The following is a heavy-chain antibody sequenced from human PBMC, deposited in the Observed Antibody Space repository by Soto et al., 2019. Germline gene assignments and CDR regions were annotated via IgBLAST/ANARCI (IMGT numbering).Heavy chain of an antibody. Sequence: GGSLRLSCVASGFTFSSYGMHWVRQAPGKGLEWVAVIWYDGSNKYYADSVKGRFTISRDNSKNTLYLQMNSLRAEDTAVYYCARGTLLGMPDYWXQGTLVTVSS. J-gene: IGHJ4*02. CDR2: IWYDGSNK. D-gene: IGHD2-2*01. CDR1: GFTFSSYG. V-gene: IGHV3-33*01. CDR3: ARGTLLGMPDY.